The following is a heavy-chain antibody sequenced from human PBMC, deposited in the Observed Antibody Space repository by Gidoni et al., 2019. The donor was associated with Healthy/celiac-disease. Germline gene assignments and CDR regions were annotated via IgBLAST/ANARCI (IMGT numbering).Heavy chain of an antibody. J-gene: IGHJ3*02. Sequence: EVQLVESGGGLVQPGGSLRLSCAASGFTFSSYAMSWARQAPGKGLEWVSAISGSGGSTYYADAVKGRFTISRDNSKNTLYLQMNSLRAEDTAVYYCAKDDAEYCSGGSCHPQGAFDIWGQGTMVTVSS. D-gene: IGHD2-15*01. V-gene: IGHV3-23*04. CDR1: GFTFSSYA. CDR2: ISGSGGST. CDR3: AKDDAEYCSGGSCHPQGAFDI.